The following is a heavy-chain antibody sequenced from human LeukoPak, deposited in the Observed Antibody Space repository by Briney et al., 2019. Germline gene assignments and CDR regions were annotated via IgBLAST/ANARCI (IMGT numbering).Heavy chain of an antibody. J-gene: IGHJ2*01. Sequence: GGSLRLSCAASGFTFSSFGMHWVRQAPGKGLEWVAVISKDGTDKFYGDSVKGRFTISRDNSKDTLYLQMNSLRAEDTAVYYCARGGPGSPYWYFDLWGRGTLVTVSS. CDR1: GFTFSSFG. V-gene: IGHV3-30*03. D-gene: IGHD3-10*01. CDR3: ARGGPGSPYWYFDL. CDR2: ISKDGTDK.